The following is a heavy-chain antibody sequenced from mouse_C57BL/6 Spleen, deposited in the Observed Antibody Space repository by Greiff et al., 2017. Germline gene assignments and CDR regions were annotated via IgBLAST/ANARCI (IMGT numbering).Heavy chain of an antibody. Sequence: VQLQQSGAELVRPGASVTLSCKASGYTFTDYEMHWVKQTPVHGLEWIGAIDPETGGTAYNQKFKGKAILTADKSSSTAYMELRSLTSEDSAVXYCTEYSNYGIAYWGQGTLVTVSA. D-gene: IGHD2-5*01. J-gene: IGHJ3*01. CDR2: IDPETGGT. V-gene: IGHV1-15*01. CDR1: GYTFTDYE. CDR3: TEYSNYGIAY.